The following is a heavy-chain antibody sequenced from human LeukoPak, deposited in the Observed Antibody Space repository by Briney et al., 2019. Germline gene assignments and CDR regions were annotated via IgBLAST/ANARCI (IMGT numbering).Heavy chain of an antibody. J-gene: IGHJ3*02. D-gene: IGHD4-17*01. Sequence: GGSLRLSCAASGFTFSTYAMSWVRQAPGKGLEWVSVIYSGGSTYYADSVKGRFTISRHNSKNTLYLQMNSLRAEDTAVYFCARGREDGDYSDAFDIWGQGTMVSVSS. CDR1: GFTFSTYA. V-gene: IGHV3-53*04. CDR2: IYSGGST. CDR3: ARGREDGDYSDAFDI.